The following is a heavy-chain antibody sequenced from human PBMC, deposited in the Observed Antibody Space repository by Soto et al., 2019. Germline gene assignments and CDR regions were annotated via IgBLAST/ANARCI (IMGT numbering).Heavy chain of an antibody. J-gene: IGHJ4*02. CDR3: ARARASGSGSYSGDY. CDR1: GYSFPNYG. CDR2: ISAYNGNT. V-gene: IGHV1-3*01. D-gene: IGHD3-10*01. Sequence: GASVKVSCKASGYSFPNYGITWVRQAPGQRLEWMGWISAYNGNTKYSQKFQGRVTITRDTSASTAYMELSSLRSEDTAVYYCARARASGSGSYSGDYWGQGTLVTVSS.